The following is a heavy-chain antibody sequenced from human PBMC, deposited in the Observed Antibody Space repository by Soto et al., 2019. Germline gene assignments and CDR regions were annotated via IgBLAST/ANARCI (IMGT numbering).Heavy chain of an antibody. J-gene: IGHJ4*02. CDR2: MNANNGNT. CDR1: GYTFTSYD. Sequence: ASVKVSCKASGYTFTSYDINWVRQATGQGLEWMGWMNANNGNTDYAQKLQGRVTMTTDTSTSTAYMELSSLRSEDTAVYYCARVYGFTDGVSNFFDSWGQGTLVTVSS. V-gene: IGHV1-18*04. CDR3: ARVYGFTDGVSNFFDS. D-gene: IGHD2-8*01.